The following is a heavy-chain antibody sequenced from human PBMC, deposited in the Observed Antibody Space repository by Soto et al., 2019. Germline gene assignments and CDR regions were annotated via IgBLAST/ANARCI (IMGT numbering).Heavy chain of an antibody. V-gene: IGHV3-7*01. CDR1: GFTSSSYW. J-gene: IGHJ4*02. CDR3: ARDGSTMVRGVIDY. CDR2: VKQGGSKK. D-gene: IGHD3-10*01. Sequence: GGSLRLSCAASGFTSSSYWMSWVRQAPGKGLEWVANVKQGGSKKYYVDSEKGRFTISRDNAKNSLYVQMNSLRAEDTAVYYCARDGSTMVRGVIDYWGQGTLVTVSS.